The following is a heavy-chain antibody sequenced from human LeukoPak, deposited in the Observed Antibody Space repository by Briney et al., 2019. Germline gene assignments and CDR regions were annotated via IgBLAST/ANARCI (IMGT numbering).Heavy chain of an antibody. CDR2: IYHSGST. J-gene: IGHJ3*02. V-gene: IGHV4-38-2*02. D-gene: IGHD3-22*01. CDR3: ARVGAITMIVVVTYDAFDI. CDR1: GYSISSGYY. Sequence: PSETLSLTCTVSGYSISSGYYWGWIRQPPGKGLEWIGRIYHSGSTYYNPSLKSRVTVSVDTSKNQFSLKLSSVTAADTAVYYCARVGAITMIVVVTYDAFDIWGQGTMVTVSS.